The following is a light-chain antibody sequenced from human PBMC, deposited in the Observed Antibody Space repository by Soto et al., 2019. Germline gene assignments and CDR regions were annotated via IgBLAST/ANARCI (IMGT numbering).Light chain of an antibody. CDR2: AAS. Sequence: DIQMTQPQSSLSACVGDRVTISCRASQSISSYLNWYQQKPGKAPKLLIYAASSLQSGVPSRFSGSGSGTDFTLTISSLQPEDFATYYCQQSYSTPPAFGQGNKGDIK. CDR1: QSISSY. V-gene: IGKV1-39*01. J-gene: IGKJ1*01. CDR3: QQSYSTPPA.